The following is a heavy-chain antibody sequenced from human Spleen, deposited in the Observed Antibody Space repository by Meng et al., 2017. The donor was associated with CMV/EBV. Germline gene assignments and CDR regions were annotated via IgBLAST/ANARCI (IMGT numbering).Heavy chain of an antibody. Sequence: YSLNWVRHAPGKGLEWVSSISSRNNYIYYAESVQGRFTISRDNAKNSLYLQMKGLRAEDTALYYCARDPSTDYSGSGKYVRPLFPLDHWGQGTLVTVSS. CDR1: YS. J-gene: IGHJ4*02. CDR2: ISSRNNYI. V-gene: IGHV3-21*01. CDR3: ARDPSTDYSGSGKYVRPLFPLDH. D-gene: IGHD3-10*01.